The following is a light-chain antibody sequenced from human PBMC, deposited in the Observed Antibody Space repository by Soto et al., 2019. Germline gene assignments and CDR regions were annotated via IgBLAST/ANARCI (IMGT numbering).Light chain of an antibody. CDR1: QSVLYSSNNKNY. CDR3: QQYYSTPPA. Sequence: DIVMTQSPDSLAVSLGERATINCKSSQSVLYSSNNKNYLAWYQQKPGQPPKLLIYWASTRESGVPDRFSGSGSGPDFTLTISSLQADDVAVYYCQQYYSTPPAFGQGTKVEIK. V-gene: IGKV4-1*01. CDR2: WAS. J-gene: IGKJ1*01.